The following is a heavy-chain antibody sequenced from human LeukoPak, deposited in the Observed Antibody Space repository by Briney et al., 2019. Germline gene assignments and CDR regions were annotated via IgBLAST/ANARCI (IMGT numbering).Heavy chain of an antibody. CDR3: ARGYCSGGSCYEADY. J-gene: IGHJ4*02. CDR2: INWNGGST. Sequence: GGSLRLSCAASGFTFDDYGMSWVRQAPGKGLEWVSGINWNGGSTGYADSVKGRFTISRDNAKNSLYLQMNSLRAEDTALYYCARGYCSGGSCYEADYWGQGTLVTVSS. V-gene: IGHV3-20*04. D-gene: IGHD2-15*01. CDR1: GFTFDDYG.